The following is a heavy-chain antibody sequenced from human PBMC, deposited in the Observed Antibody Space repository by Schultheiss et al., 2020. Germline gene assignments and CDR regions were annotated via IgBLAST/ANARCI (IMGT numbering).Heavy chain of an antibody. D-gene: IGHD4-17*01. J-gene: IGHJ6*02. V-gene: IGHV3-23*01. Sequence: GGSLRLSCAASGFTFSSYAMSWVRQAPGKGLEWVSAISGSGGSTYYADSVKGRFTISRDNSKNTLYLQMNSLRAEDTAVYYCARDRGYGDYYYYYGMDVWGQGTTVTVSS. CDR1: GFTFSSYA. CDR3: ARDRGYGDYYYYYGMDV. CDR2: ISGSGGST.